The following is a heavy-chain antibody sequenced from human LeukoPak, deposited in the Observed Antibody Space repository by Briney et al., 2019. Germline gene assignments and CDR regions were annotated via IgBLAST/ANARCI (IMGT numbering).Heavy chain of an antibody. D-gene: IGHD6-19*01. Sequence: GGSLRLSCAASRFTVATNHMNWVRQAPGKGLEWVSVIYNGDNTAYADSVKGRFTVSRDNSKNTLYLQMHSRRAEDTAVYFCARASRWLAFDTWGQGTLVTVSS. CDR2: IYNGDNT. CDR1: RFTVATNH. V-gene: IGHV3-66*01. CDR3: ARASRWLAFDT. J-gene: IGHJ4*02.